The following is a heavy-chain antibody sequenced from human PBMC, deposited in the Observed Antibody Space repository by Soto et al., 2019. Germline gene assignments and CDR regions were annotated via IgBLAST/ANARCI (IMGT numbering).Heavy chain of an antibody. J-gene: IGHJ6*02. Sequence: QVQLQESGPGLVKPSQTLSLTCTVSGGSISSGGYYWSWIRQHPGKGLEWIGYIYYSGSAYYNPSVSTFYNPSLESRVTISVDTSQNQFSLKLNSVTAADTALYFCARGFLEWLSHPYYGMDVWGQGTSVTVSS. D-gene: IGHD3-3*01. CDR3: ARGFLEWLSHPYYGMDV. CDR1: GGSISSGGYY. V-gene: IGHV4-31*03. CDR2: IYYSGSAYYNPSVST.